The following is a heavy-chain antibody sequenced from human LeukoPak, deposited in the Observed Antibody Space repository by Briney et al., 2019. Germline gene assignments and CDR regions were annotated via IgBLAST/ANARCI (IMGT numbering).Heavy chain of an antibody. Sequence: GGSLRLSCAASGFTVSGNYMSWVRQAPGKGLEWVSVIYSGGSTYYADAVKGRFTISRDNSKNTLYLQMNSLRAEDTAVYYCARVAAAGYYYYYYMDVWGKGTTVTVSS. CDR1: GFTVSGNY. J-gene: IGHJ6*03. D-gene: IGHD6-13*01. CDR3: ARVAAAGYYYYYYMDV. CDR2: IYSGGST. V-gene: IGHV3-66*02.